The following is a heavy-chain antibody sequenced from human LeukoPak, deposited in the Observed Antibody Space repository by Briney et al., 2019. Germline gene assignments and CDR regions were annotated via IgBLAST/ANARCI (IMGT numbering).Heavy chain of an antibody. Sequence: GGSLRLSCAASGFTFSSYAMSWVRQAPGKGLEWVSAISGSGGSTYYADSVKGRFTISRDNSKNTLYLQMNSLRAEDTAVYYCATALYYYYYYGMDVWGQGTTVTVSS. CDR1: GFTFSSYA. V-gene: IGHV3-23*01. J-gene: IGHJ6*02. CDR3: ATALYYYYYYGMDV. CDR2: ISGSGGST.